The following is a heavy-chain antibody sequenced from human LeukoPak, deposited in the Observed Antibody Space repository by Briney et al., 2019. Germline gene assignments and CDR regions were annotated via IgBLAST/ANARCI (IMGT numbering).Heavy chain of an antibody. Sequence: ASVKVSCKASGYTFTGYYMHWVRQAPGQGLEWMGWINPNSGGTNYAQKFQGRVTVTRDTSISTAYMELSRLRSDDTAVYYCARDDYDILTGYYKGLDYWGQGTLVTVSS. CDR1: GYTFTGYY. V-gene: IGHV1-2*02. CDR2: INPNSGGT. J-gene: IGHJ4*02. CDR3: ARDDYDILTGYYKGLDY. D-gene: IGHD3-9*01.